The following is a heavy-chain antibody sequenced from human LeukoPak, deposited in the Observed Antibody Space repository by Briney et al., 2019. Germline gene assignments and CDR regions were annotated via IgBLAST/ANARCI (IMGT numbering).Heavy chain of an antibody. V-gene: IGHV4-61*02. CDR3: ARGQWLPTHYFDY. Sequence: SETLSLTCTVSGGSISSGSYYWSWIRQPAGKGLEWIGRIYTSGSTNYNPSLKSRVTISVDTSKNQFSLKLSSVTAADTAVYYCARGQWLPTHYFDYWGQGTLVTVSS. J-gene: IGHJ4*02. CDR1: GGSISSGSYY. D-gene: IGHD6-19*01. CDR2: IYTSGST.